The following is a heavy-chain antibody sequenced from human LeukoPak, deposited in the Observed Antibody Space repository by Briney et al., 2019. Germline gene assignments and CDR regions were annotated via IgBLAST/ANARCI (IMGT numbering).Heavy chain of an antibody. D-gene: IGHD2-15*01. J-gene: IGHJ4*02. V-gene: IGHV3-30*02. CDR2: TRDDGSQT. Sequence: GGSVRLSCTGSGFTFRSYGMHWVRQAPGKGLEWVAYTRDDGSQTWYGGSVKGRFTISRDNSKNTLYLHMNSVRGEDTAMYYCANGDCRGGRCSSGAHWGQGTLVTVSS. CDR3: ANGDCRGGRCSSGAH. CDR1: GFTFRSYG.